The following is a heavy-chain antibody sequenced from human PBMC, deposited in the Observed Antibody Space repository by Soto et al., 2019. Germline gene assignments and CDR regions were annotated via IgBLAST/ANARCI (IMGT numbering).Heavy chain of an antibody. Sequence: EVQLVESGGGLVQPGGSLRLSCAASGFIFTSYSMNWVRQAPGKGLEWLSYIRIDSNHIGYADSVRGRFTISSDIAKNSLYRQMNSLRDEDTAVYYCARDLSYAFDYWGQGTLVTLSS. CDR3: ARDLSYAFDY. J-gene: IGHJ4*02. D-gene: IGHD1-26*01. CDR2: IRIDSNHI. CDR1: GFIFTSYS. V-gene: IGHV3-48*02.